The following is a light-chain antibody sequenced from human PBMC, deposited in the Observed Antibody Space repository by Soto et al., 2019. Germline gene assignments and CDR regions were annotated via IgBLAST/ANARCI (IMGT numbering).Light chain of an antibody. CDR1: QTISTY. J-gene: IGKJ1*01. CDR2: AAS. CDR3: QQYYSYPRT. Sequence: DIQMTQSPPSLSASVGDTITITCRASQTISTYLDWYQVTPGKAPKILIYAASTLQSGVPSRFSGSGSGTDFTLTISCLQSEDFATYYCQQYYSYPRTFGQGTKVDIK. V-gene: IGKV1-27*01.